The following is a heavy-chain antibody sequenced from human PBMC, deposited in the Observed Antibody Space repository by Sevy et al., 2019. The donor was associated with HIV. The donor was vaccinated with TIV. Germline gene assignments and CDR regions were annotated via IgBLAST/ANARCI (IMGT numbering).Heavy chain of an antibody. CDR2: ISGGGDGT. Sequence: GGSLRLSCAASGFTFNIYAMSWVRQAPGKGLEWLSAISGGGDGTYYADSVKGRFTISGDNSRNTLYLQMNSLRAEDTAXXYCAKRPYYYYNSDGHLVSSTDEADYWGQGTLVTVSS. D-gene: IGHD3-22*01. CDR1: GFTFNIYA. J-gene: IGHJ4*02. CDR3: AKRPYYYYNSDGHLVSSTDEADY. V-gene: IGHV3-23*01.